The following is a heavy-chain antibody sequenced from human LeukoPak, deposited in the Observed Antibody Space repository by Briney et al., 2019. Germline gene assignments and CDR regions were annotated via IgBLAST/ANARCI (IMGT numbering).Heavy chain of an antibody. CDR1: GGSFSGYY. D-gene: IGHD3-10*01. J-gene: IGHJ4*02. Sequence: SETLSLTCAVYGGSFSGYYWSWIRQPPGKGLEWIGEINHSGSTNYNPSLKSRVTISVDTSKNQFSLKLSSVTAADTAVYYCARSSGYYGSGSYYTRNICCFDYWGQGTLVTVSS. CDR3: ARSSGYYGSGSYYTRNICCFDY. V-gene: IGHV4-34*01. CDR2: INHSGST.